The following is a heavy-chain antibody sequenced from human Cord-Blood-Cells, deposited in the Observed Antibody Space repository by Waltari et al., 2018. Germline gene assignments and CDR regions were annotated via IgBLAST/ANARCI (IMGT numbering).Heavy chain of an antibody. D-gene: IGHD1-7*01. CDR2: IYYSGST. CDR1: GGPISSHY. CDR3: ARGARNWNYPNWFDP. V-gene: IGHV4-59*11. Sequence: QVQLQESGPGLVTPSETLSLTCSASGGPISSHYWSWTRQPPGKGLEWIGYIYYSGSTNYNPSLKSRVTISVDTSKNQFSLKLSSVTAADTAVYYCARGARNWNYPNWFDPWGQGTLVTVSS. J-gene: IGHJ5*02.